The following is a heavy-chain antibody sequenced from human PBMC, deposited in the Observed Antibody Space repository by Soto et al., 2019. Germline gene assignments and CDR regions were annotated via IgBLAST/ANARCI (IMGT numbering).Heavy chain of an antibody. CDR2: IYYSGST. J-gene: IGHJ6*02. D-gene: IGHD5-12*01. Sequence: SVPKRLPYTVSCGYISNISYCWSWISKPPGKGLEWIGSIYYSGSTYYNPSLKSRVTISVDTSKNQFSLKLSSVTAADTAVYYCARLLRHNYYGMDVWGQGTTVTVSS. CDR1: CGYISNISYC. CDR3: ARLLRHNYYGMDV. V-gene: IGHV4-39*01.